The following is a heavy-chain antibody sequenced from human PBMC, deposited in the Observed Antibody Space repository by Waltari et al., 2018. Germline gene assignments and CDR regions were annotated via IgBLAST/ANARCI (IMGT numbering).Heavy chain of an antibody. CDR2: ISPSSTST. CDR3: VRDHMPAMTVPSTYYYGMDV. J-gene: IGHJ6*02. CDR1: GFTFSTYE. D-gene: IGHD2-2*01. Sequence: EMHLVESGGGLVQPGGSLRLSCAASGFTFSTYEMNWVRQAPGKGLEWVSYISPSSTSTHYADSVKGRFIIFRDNTKNSLYLQMNSLRAEDTAVYYCVRDHMPAMTVPSTYYYGMDVWGQGTTVTVSS. V-gene: IGHV3-48*03.